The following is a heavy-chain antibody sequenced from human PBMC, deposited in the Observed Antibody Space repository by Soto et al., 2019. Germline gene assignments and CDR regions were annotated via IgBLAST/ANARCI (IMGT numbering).Heavy chain of an antibody. V-gene: IGHV3-13*01. J-gene: IGHJ6*03. CDR3: AREGRSSDFWSGYEYYYYYMDV. Sequence: GGSLRLSCAASGFTFSSYDMHWVRQATGKGLEWVSAIGTAGGTYYPGSVKGRFTISRENAKNSLYLQMNSLRAGDTAVYYCAREGRSSDFWSGYEYYYYYMDVWGKGTTVTVSS. D-gene: IGHD3-3*01. CDR1: GFTFSSYD. CDR2: IGTAGGT.